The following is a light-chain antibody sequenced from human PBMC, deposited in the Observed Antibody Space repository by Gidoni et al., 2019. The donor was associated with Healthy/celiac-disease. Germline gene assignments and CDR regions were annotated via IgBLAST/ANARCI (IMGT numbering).Light chain of an antibody. Sequence: QSALTQPASVSGPPGKSITISCIGTSSDVGGYNYVSWYQQHPGKAPKLMIYDVNNRPSGVSNRFSGSKSGNRASLSISGLQAEDEADYYCSSYSSSSTPVVFGGGTKLTVL. CDR2: DVN. CDR1: SSDVGGYNY. J-gene: IGLJ2*01. CDR3: SSYSSSSTPVV. V-gene: IGLV2-14*03.